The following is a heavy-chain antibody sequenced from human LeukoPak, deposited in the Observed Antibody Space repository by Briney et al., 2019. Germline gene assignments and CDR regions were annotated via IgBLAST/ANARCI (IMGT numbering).Heavy chain of an antibody. CDR3: ARGGSYGPEDYYYYGMDV. CDR2: ISGSGGST. J-gene: IGHJ6*02. Sequence: QSGGSLRLSCAASGFTFSSYAMSWVRQAPGKGLEWVSAISGSGGSTYYADSVKGRFTISRDKSKNTLYLQMNSLRAEDTAVYYCARGGSYGPEDYYYYGMDVWGQGTTVTVSS. CDR1: GFTFSSYA. D-gene: IGHD1-26*01. V-gene: IGHV3-23*01.